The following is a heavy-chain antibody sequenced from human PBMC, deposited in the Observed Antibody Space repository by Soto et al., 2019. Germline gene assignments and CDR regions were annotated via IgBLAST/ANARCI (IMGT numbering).Heavy chain of an antibody. CDR1: GGSISSYY. CDR3: ARTPLEWLLSPQYGMDV. J-gene: IGHJ6*02. V-gene: IGHV4-59*01. Sequence: QVQLQESGPGLVKPSETLSLTCTVSGGSISSYYWSWIRQPPGKGLEGVGYIYYSGSTNYNPSLKSRVTISVDTSKNQFSLKLSSVTAADTAVYYCARTPLEWLLSPQYGMDVWGQGTTVTVSS. D-gene: IGHD3-3*01. CDR2: IYYSGST.